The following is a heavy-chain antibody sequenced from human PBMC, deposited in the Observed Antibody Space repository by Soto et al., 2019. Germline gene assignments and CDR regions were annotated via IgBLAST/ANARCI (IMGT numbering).Heavy chain of an antibody. D-gene: IGHD3-10*01. CDR2: IYYSGST. J-gene: IGHJ6*02. CDR3: AREHLRVGSGSTYYYYYGMDV. CDR1: GGSISSGGYY. Sequence: SETLSLTCTVSGGSISSGGYYWSWIRQHPGKGLEWIGYIYYSGSTYYNPSLKSRVTISVDTSKNQFSLKLSSVTAADTAVYYCAREHLRVGSGSTYYYYYGMDVWGQGTTVTVSS. V-gene: IGHV4-31*03.